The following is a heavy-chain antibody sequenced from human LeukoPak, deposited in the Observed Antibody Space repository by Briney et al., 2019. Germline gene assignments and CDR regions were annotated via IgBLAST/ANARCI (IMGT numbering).Heavy chain of an antibody. Sequence: GGSLRLSCAAFGFTFSSYAMSWVRQAPGKGLEWVSAISGSGGGTYYADSVEGRFTISRDNSKNTLYLQMNSLRAEDTAVYYCAKGGSYSPVSYFDYWGQGTLVTVSS. J-gene: IGHJ4*02. V-gene: IGHV3-23*01. CDR1: GFTFSSYA. CDR2: ISGSGGGT. D-gene: IGHD1-26*01. CDR3: AKGGSYSPVSYFDY.